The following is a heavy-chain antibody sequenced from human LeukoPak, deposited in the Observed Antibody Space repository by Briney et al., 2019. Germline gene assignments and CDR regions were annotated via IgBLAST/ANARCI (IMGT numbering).Heavy chain of an antibody. Sequence: SETLSLTCAVYGGSFSGYYWNWIRQPPGKGLEWIGEINHSGSTNYNPSLKSRVTISVDTSKNQFSLKLSSVTAADTAVYYCARGRVGATTCWFDSWGQGTLVTVSS. CDR2: INHSGST. CDR1: GGSFSGYY. CDR3: ARGRVGATTCWFDS. V-gene: IGHV4-34*01. D-gene: IGHD1-26*01. J-gene: IGHJ5*01.